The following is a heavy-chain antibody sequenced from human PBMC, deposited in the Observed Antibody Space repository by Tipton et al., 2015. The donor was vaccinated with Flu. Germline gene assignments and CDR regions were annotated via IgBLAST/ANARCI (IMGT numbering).Heavy chain of an antibody. CDR2: ISHTGT. Sequence: TLSLTCTVSGYSISSGYYWGWIRQPPGKGLEWIGSISHTGTYYKPSLRTRAAISADRSKNQFSLELTSVTAADTAVYYCARESPPDYRGQGILVTVSS. CDR3: ARESPPDY. J-gene: IGHJ4*02. V-gene: IGHV4-38-2*02. CDR1: GYSISSGYY.